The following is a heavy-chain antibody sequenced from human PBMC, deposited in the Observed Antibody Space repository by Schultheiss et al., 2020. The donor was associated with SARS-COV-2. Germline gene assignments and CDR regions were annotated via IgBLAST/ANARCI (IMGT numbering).Heavy chain of an antibody. CDR1: GYTFTGYY. Sequence: ASVKVSCKASGYTFTGYYMHWVRQAPGQGLEWMGWINPNSGGTNYAQKFQGRVTMTRDTSTSTVYMELSSLRSEDTAVYYCARAWGGYSYGYGYWGQGTLVTVSS. J-gene: IGHJ4*02. D-gene: IGHD5-18*01. CDR2: INPNSGGT. V-gene: IGHV1-2*02. CDR3: ARAWGGYSYGYGY.